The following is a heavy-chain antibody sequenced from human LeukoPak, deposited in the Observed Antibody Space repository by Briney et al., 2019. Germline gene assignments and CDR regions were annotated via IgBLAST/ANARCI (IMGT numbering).Heavy chain of an antibody. V-gene: IGHV1-8*01. J-gene: IGHJ5*02. Sequence: ASVKVSCKASGFTFTSYDINWVRQTTGQGLEWMGWMNPNNGNTGYAQKFQGRVTMTTDTSISTAYMELRSLRSEDTAMYYCVRDGEGVAISVNYWFDPWGQGTLVTVSS. D-gene: IGHD3-10*01. CDR3: VRDGEGVAISVNYWFDP. CDR1: GFTFTSYD. CDR2: MNPNNGNT.